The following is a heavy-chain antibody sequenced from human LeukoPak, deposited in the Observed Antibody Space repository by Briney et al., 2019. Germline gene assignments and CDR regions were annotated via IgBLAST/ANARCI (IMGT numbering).Heavy chain of an antibody. D-gene: IGHD3-3*01. CDR1: TGSINIYY. CDR3: ARVGSAYYDFWSGYPFDY. J-gene: IGHJ4*02. CDR2: IITSGST. V-gene: IGHV4-34*12. Sequence: SETLSLTCTLSTGSINIYYWSWIRQPPGKGLEWIGEIITSGSTNYNPSHKSRVTISVDTSKNQFSLKLSSVTAADTAVYYCARVGSAYYDFWSGYPFDYWGQGTLVTVSS.